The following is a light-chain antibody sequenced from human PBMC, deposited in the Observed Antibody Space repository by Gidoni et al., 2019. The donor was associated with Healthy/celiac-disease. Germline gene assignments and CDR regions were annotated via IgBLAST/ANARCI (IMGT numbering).Light chain of an antibody. J-gene: IGLJ2*01. V-gene: IGLV1-40*01. CDR1: SSNIGAGYD. Sequence: QSVLTQPPSRAWAPGPRVTIPCTGSSSNIGAGYDVHWYQQLPGTAPKLLIYGNSKRPSGVPDRFSGSKSGTSASLAITGLQAEDEADYYCQSYDSSLSGSVFGGGTKLTVL. CDR3: QSYDSSLSGSV. CDR2: GNS.